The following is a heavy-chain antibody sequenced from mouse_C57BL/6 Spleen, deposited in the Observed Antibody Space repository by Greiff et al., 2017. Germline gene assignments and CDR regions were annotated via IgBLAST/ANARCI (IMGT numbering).Heavy chain of an antibody. CDR2: ISSGGDYI. CDR3: TRGGYYVWYFDV. V-gene: IGHV5-9-1*02. Sequence: EVQRVESGEGLVKPGGSLKLSCAASGFTFSSYAMSWVRQTPEKRLEWVAYISSGGDYIYYADTVKGRFTISRDNARNTLYLQMSSLKSEDTAMYYCTRGGYYVWYFDVWGTGTTVTVSS. D-gene: IGHD2-3*01. CDR1: GFTFSSYA. J-gene: IGHJ1*03.